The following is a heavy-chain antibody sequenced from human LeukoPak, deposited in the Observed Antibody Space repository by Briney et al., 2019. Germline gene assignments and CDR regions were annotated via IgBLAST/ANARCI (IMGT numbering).Heavy chain of an antibody. D-gene: IGHD6-13*01. CDR1: GYTLTELS. V-gene: IGHV1-24*01. CDR3: ATLPRVFSSSWYFDY. CDR2: FDPEDVET. Sequence: ASVKVSCKVSGYTLTELSMHWVRQAPGKGLEWMGGFDPEDVETIYAQKFQGRVTMTEDTSTDTAYMELSSLRSEDTAVYYCATLPRVFSSSWYFDYWGQGTLVTVSS. J-gene: IGHJ4*02.